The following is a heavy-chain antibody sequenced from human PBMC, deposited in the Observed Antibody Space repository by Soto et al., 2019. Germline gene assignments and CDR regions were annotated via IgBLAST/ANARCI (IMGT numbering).Heavy chain of an antibody. D-gene: IGHD2-8*01. V-gene: IGHV3-66*01. J-gene: IGHJ6*04. CDR1: GFSVSSKY. Sequence: EVQLVESGGDLVQPGGSLRLSCAASGFSVSSKYMSWVRQAPGKGLEWVSLIQSGDTTYYAGSVKGRFTISRDYSENTLFLQMNSLRDEDTAVYYCTRDDAHFNGDRYYGVPMDVRGKGTTVTVSA. CDR3: TRDDAHFNGDRYYGVPMDV. CDR2: IQSGDTT.